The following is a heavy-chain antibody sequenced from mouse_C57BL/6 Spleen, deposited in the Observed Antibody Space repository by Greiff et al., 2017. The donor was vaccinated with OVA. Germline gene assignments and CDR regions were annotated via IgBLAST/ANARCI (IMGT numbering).Heavy chain of an antibody. CDR1: GYSFTSYW. J-gene: IGHJ1*03. V-gene: IGHV1-69*01. D-gene: IGHD1-1*01. CDR3: ARRRSYYGSHWYFDV. CDR2: IDPSDSFT. Sequence: QVQLQQPGAELVMPGASVKLSCKASGYSFTSYWMHWVKQRPGQGLEWIGEIDPSDSFTNYNQKFKGKSTLTVDKSSSTAYMQLSSLTSEDSAVYYCARRRSYYGSHWYFDVWGTGTTVTVSS.